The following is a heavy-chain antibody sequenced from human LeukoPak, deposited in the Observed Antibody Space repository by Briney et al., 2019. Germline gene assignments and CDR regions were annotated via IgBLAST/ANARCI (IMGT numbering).Heavy chain of an antibody. CDR1: GYTFTSYG. CDR2: ISAYNGST. D-gene: IGHD3-9*01. J-gene: IGHJ4*02. V-gene: IGHV1-18*01. CDR3: ARNYDILTGYSAFGY. Sequence: ASVKVSCKASGYTFTSYGISWVRQAPGQGLEWMGWISAYNGSTNYAQKLQGRVTMTTDTSTSTAYMELRSLRSDDTAVYYCARNYDILTGYSAFGYWGQGTLVTVSS.